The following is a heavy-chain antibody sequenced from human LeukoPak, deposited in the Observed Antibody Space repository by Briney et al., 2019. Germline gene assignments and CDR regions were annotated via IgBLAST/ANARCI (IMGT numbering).Heavy chain of an antibody. V-gene: IGHV3-7*02. CDR1: GFSFSNYW. CDR2: IKQDGSET. CDR3: AKGLAEGSGSTGSSILHF. D-gene: IGHD2-15*01. Sequence: PGGSLRLSCAASGFSFSNYWMSWVRQAPGKGLEWVANIKQDGSETYYVDSVKGRFTISRDNSKSTLYIQMDSLRAEDTAVYYCAKGLAEGSGSTGSSILHFWGQGTLVTVSS. J-gene: IGHJ4*02.